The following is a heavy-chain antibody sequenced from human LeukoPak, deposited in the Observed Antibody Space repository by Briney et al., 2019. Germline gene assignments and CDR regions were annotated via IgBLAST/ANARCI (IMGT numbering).Heavy chain of an antibody. Sequence: GGSLRLSCAASGFTSSGSAMHWVRQASGKGLEWVGRIRSKANSYATAYAASVKGRFTISRDDSKNTAYLQMNSLKTEDTAVYYCTIKVGATYYFDYWGQGTLVTVSS. CDR1: GFTSSGSA. V-gene: IGHV3-73*01. J-gene: IGHJ4*02. CDR2: IRSKANSYAT. D-gene: IGHD1-26*01. CDR3: TIKVGATYYFDY.